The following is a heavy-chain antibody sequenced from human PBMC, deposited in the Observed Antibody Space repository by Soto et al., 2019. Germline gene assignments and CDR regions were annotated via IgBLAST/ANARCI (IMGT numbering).Heavy chain of an antibody. D-gene: IGHD3-10*01. J-gene: IGHJ3*02. CDR3: ARDVGRFWELLSVDAFDI. V-gene: IGHV1-69*08. CDR2: IIPILGIA. CDR1: GGTFSSYT. Sequence: QVQLVQSGAEVQKPGSSVKVSCKAAGGTFSSYTISWVRQAPGQGLEWMGGIIPILGIANYAQKFQGRVTITADKSTRTAYLELSSLRFEETAVYYCARDVGRFWELLSVDAFDIWGQGTMVNVSS.